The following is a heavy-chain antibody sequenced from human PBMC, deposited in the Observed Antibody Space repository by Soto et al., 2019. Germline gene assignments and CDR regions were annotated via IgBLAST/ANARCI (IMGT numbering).Heavy chain of an antibody. J-gene: IGHJ6*02. V-gene: IGHV4-59*01. CDR3: ARAYIVGYYGMDV. Sequence: SETLSLTCTVSGGSISSYYWSWIRQPPGKGLEWIGYSYYSGSTNYNPSLKSRVTLSVDTSKNQFSLKLSSVTAADTAVYYWARAYIVGYYGMDVWGQGTTVT. CDR1: GGSISSYY. CDR2: SYYSGST. D-gene: IGHD2-15*01.